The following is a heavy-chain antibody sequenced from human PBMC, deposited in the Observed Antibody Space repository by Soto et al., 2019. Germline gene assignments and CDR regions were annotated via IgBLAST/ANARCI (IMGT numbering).Heavy chain of an antibody. J-gene: IGHJ6*02. CDR1: GGTFSSYA. D-gene: IGHD4-17*01. CDR2: IIPIFGTA. Sequence: QVQLVQSGAEVKKPGSSVKVSCKASGGTFSSYAISWVRQAPGQGLEWMGGIIPIFGTANYAQKFQGRVTITADESTSTAYMELSSLRSEDTAVYYCARVPPATVTTRWGFYYGMDVWGQGTTVTVSS. CDR3: ARVPPATVTTRWGFYYGMDV. V-gene: IGHV1-69*12.